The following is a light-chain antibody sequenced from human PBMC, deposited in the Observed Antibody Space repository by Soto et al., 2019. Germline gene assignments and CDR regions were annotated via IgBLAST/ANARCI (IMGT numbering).Light chain of an antibody. V-gene: IGKV3D-20*01. Sequence: EIVLTQSPATLSLSPGERATLACGASQRLSSRKLGWYQQKPGLAPRLLIYDASSRATDIPDRFSGSGSGTDFTLTISRLEPEDFAVYYCQQYDTAPLTFGGGTKVEIK. CDR2: DAS. CDR3: QQYDTAPLT. CDR1: QRLSSRK. J-gene: IGKJ4*01.